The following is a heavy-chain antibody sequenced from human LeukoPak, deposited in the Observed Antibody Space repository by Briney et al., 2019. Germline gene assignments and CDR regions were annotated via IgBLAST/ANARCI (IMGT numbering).Heavy chain of an antibody. Sequence: PGRSLRLSCAASGFTFSSYAMHWVRQAPGKGLDWVAVISFDGGNKYYADSVKGRFTISRDNFKNTLDLQMNSLRAEDTAVYYCARVRVRAVIIAYYYYGMDVWGQGTTVTVSS. CDR2: ISFDGGNK. V-gene: IGHV3-30*04. CDR1: GFTFSSYA. D-gene: IGHD3-10*01. CDR3: ARVRVRAVIIAYYYYGMDV. J-gene: IGHJ6*02.